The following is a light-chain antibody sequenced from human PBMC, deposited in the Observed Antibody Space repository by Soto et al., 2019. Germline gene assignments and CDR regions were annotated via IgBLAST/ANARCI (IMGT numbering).Light chain of an antibody. CDR1: QSISTW. CDR3: QQYKNSFPLT. V-gene: IGKV1-5*01. Sequence: DIQMTQSPSTLSASVGDRVTITCRASQSISTWLAWYQQKPGKAPQLLIYYASSLQSGVPSRFSGSGSGTEFTLTISGLQPDDFATYYGQQYKNSFPLTFGQGTKVDIK. J-gene: IGKJ1*01. CDR2: YAS.